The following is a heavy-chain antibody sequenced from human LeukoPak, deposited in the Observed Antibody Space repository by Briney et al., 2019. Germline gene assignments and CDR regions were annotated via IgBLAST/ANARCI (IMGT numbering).Heavy chain of an antibody. CDR3: ARNDAAAGAQFDY. J-gene: IGHJ4*02. V-gene: IGHV1-69*06. CDR2: IIPIFGKA. CDR1: GGTFSSYA. Sequence: GASVKVSCKASGGTFSSYAISWVRQAPGQGLEWMGGIIPIFGKANYAQKFQGRVTITADKSTSTAYMELSSLRSEDTAVYYCARNDAAAGAQFDYWGQGTLVTVSS. D-gene: IGHD6-13*01.